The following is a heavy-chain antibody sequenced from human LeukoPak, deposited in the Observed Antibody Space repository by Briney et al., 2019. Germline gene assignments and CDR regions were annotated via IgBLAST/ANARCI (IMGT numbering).Heavy chain of an antibody. CDR2: IRYDGSNK. Sequence: GGSLRLSCAASGFTFSSYGMHWVRQAPGKGLEWVAFIRYDGSNKYYADSVKGRFTISRDNSKNTLYLQMNSLRAEDTAVYYCAKDKWDYGGNVALDYWGQGTLVTVSS. J-gene: IGHJ4*02. V-gene: IGHV3-30*02. CDR3: AKDKWDYGGNVALDY. CDR1: GFTFSSYG. D-gene: IGHD4-23*01.